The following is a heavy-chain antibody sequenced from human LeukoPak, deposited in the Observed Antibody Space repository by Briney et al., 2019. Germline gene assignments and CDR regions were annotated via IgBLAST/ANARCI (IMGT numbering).Heavy chain of an antibody. CDR2: VIPIFGTA. V-gene: IGHV1-69*13. Sequence: SVKVSCKASGGTFSSYAISWVRQAPGQGLERMGGVIPIFGTANYAQKFQGRVTITADESTSTAYMELSSLRSEDTAVYYCARTLSGYDLHLWYWGQGTLVTVSS. D-gene: IGHD5-12*01. J-gene: IGHJ4*02. CDR3: ARTLSGYDLHLWY. CDR1: GGTFSSYA.